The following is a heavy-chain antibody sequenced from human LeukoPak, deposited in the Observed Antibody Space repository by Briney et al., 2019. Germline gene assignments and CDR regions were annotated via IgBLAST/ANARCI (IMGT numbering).Heavy chain of an antibody. V-gene: IGHV4-34*01. CDR1: GGSFSGYY. J-gene: IGHJ3*02. CDR3: AKQGRQIPFGGVVAIAPFDI. D-gene: IGHD3-16*02. Sequence: SETLSLTCAVYGGSFSGYYWSWIRQPPGKGLEWIGEINHSGSTNYNPSLKSRVTISVDTSKNQFSLKLSSVTAAATALYYCAKQGRQIPFGGVVAIAPFDIWGQGTMVTVSS. CDR2: INHSGST.